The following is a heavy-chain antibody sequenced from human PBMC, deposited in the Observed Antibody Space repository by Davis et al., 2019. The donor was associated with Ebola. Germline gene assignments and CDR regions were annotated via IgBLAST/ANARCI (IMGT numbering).Heavy chain of an antibody. CDR3: ARQLTIFGQRWFDP. V-gene: IGHV4-59*08. Sequence: MPSETLSLTCTVSGVPISSYYWSWIRQPPGKGLEWFGYIYYSGSTNYNPSLKSRVTISVDTSKNQFSLKLSSVTAADTAVYYCARQLTIFGQRWFDPWGQGTLVTVSS. CDR1: GVPISSYY. J-gene: IGHJ5*02. D-gene: IGHD3-3*01. CDR2: IYYSGST.